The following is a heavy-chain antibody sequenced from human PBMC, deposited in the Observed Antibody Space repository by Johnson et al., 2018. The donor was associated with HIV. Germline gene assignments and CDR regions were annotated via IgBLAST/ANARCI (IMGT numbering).Heavy chain of an antibody. Sequence: QEQLVESGGGVVQPGRSLRLSCVVSGFTFSSYTMHCVRQAPGKGLEWVAVISYDGSNKYFADSVKGRFTISRDNSKNTLYLQMSSLRAEDTAVYYCAREGGDCSSTSCYQDAFD. J-gene: IGHJ3*02. V-gene: IGHV3-30*04. CDR3: AREGGDCSSTSCYQDAFD. CDR2: ISYDGSNK. CDR1: GFTFSSYT. D-gene: IGHD2-2*01.